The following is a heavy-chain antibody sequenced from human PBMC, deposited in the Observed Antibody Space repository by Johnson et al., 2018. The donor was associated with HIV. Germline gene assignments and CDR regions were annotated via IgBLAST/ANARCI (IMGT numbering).Heavy chain of an antibody. Sequence: EKLVESGGGLVQPGGSLRLSCAASGFTVSSNEMSWVRQAPVKGLEWVSSISGGSTYYADSRKGRFTISRDNSKNTLHLQMNSLRAEDTAVYYCATRQQLVPGAFDIWGQGTMVTVSS. V-gene: IGHV3-38-3*01. CDR1: GFTVSSNE. CDR2: ISGGST. CDR3: ATRQQLVPGAFDI. D-gene: IGHD6-13*01. J-gene: IGHJ3*02.